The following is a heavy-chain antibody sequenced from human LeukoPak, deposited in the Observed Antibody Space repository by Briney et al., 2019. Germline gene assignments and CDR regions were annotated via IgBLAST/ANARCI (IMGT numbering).Heavy chain of an antibody. D-gene: IGHD6-13*01. CDR3: ANNIKAAAFDY. Sequence: GGSLRLSCAASGFTFSSYWMSWVRQAPGKGLEWVANIKQDGSEKYYVDSVKGRFTISRDNAKNSLYLQMNSLRAEDTAVYYCANNIKAAAFDYWGQGTLVTVSS. J-gene: IGHJ4*02. V-gene: IGHV3-7*01. CDR1: GFTFSSYW. CDR2: IKQDGSEK.